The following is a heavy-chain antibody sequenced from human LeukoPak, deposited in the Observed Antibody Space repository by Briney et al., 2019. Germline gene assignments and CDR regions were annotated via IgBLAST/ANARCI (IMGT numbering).Heavy chain of an antibody. CDR2: IYYSGST. Sequence: ASETLSLTCTASGGSISSGGYYWSWIRQHPGKGLEWIGYIYYSGSTYYNPSLKSRVTISVDTSKNQFSLKLSSVTAADTAVYYCARGRRNSGVGGDYFDYWGQGTLVTVSS. D-gene: IGHD3-16*01. CDR3: ARGRRNSGVGGDYFDY. CDR1: GGSISSGGYY. J-gene: IGHJ4*02. V-gene: IGHV4-31*03.